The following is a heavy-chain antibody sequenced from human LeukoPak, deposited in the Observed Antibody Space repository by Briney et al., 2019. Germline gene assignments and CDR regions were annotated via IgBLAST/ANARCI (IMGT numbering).Heavy chain of an antibody. CDR2: IWYDGSNK. CDR1: GFTFSSYG. D-gene: IGHD1-1*01. V-gene: IGHV3-33*06. CDR3: AKDLTTGTLSFDY. J-gene: IGHJ4*02. Sequence: PGRSLRLSCAASGFTFSSYGMHWVRQAPGKGLEWVAVIWYDGSNKYYADSVKGRFTISRDNSKNTLYLQMNSLRAEDTAVYYCAKDLTTGTLSFDYWGQGTLVTVFS.